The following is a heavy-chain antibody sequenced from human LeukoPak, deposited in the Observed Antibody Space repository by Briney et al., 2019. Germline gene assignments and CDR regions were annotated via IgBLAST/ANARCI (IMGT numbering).Heavy chain of an antibody. J-gene: IGHJ6*03. CDR2: INHSGST. V-gene: IGHV4-34*01. Sequence: PSETLSLTCAVYGGSFSGYYWSWIRQPPGKGLEWIGEINHSGSTNYNPPLESRVTISVDTSKNQFSLKLSSVTAADTAVYYCARGQGDHYYHYYYYMDVWGKGTTVTVSS. CDR1: GGSFSGYY. CDR3: ARGQGDHYYHYYYYMDV.